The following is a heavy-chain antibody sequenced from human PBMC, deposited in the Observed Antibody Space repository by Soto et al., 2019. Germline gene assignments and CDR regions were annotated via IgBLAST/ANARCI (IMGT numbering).Heavy chain of an antibody. CDR3: ARDGGPHCSSTSCSLGHYYYYGMDV. J-gene: IGHJ6*02. Sequence: GGSLRLSCAASGFTFSSYSMNWVRQAPGKGLAWVSYISSSSSTIYYADSVKGRFTISRDNAKNSLYLQMNSLRDEDTAVYYCARDGGPHCSSTSCSLGHYYYYGMDVWGQGTTVTVSS. V-gene: IGHV3-48*02. CDR2: ISSSSSTI. D-gene: IGHD2-2*01. CDR1: GFTFSSYS.